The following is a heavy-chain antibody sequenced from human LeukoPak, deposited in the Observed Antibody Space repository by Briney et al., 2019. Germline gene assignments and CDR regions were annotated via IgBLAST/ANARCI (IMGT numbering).Heavy chain of an antibody. CDR1: GGSISSGDCY. Sequence: SETLSLTCTVSGGSISSGDCYWSWIRQHPVKGLEWIGYIYYTGNTYYNPSLKTRLTISVDTSKNQFSLKLRSVTAADTAVYYCARVPTTVSDYFDYWGQGTLVTVSS. CDR3: ARVPTTVSDYFDY. D-gene: IGHD4-17*01. CDR2: IYYTGNT. V-gene: IGHV4-31*03. J-gene: IGHJ4*02.